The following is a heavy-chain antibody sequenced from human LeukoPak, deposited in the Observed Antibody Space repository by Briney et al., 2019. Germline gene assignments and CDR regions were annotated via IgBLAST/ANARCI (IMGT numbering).Heavy chain of an antibody. CDR2: ISGSGDTT. V-gene: IGHV3-23*01. CDR3: AKVGPYSSSWFDFYYYSMDV. D-gene: IGHD6-13*01. CDR1: GFTFSSYA. J-gene: IGHJ6*02. Sequence: PGGSLRLSCAASGFTFSSYAMGWVRQTPGKGLEWVSAISGSGDTTYHADSVKGRFTISRDNSKNTLYLQMNSLRAEDTAVYYCAKVGPYSSSWFDFYYYSMDVWGQGTTVTVSS.